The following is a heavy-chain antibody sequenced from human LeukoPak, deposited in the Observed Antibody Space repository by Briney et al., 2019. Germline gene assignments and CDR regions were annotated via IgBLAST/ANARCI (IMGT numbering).Heavy chain of an antibody. D-gene: IGHD1-26*01. CDR3: ARDRGSYYTHFDY. V-gene: IGHV4-59*01. CDR2: IYYSGST. J-gene: IGHJ4*02. CDR1: GGSISSYY. Sequence: SETLSLTCTDSGGSISSYYWSWIRQPPGKGLEWIGYIYYSGSTKYNPSLKSRVTISVDTSKNQFSLKLSSVTAADTAVYYCARDRGSYYTHFDYWGQGTLVTVSS.